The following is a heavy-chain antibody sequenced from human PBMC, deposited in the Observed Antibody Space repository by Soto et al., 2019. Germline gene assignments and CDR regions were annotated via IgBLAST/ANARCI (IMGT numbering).Heavy chain of an antibody. Sequence: QVQLVQSGAEVKKPGASVKVSCKASGYTFTGYYMHWVRQAPGQGLEWMGWINPNSGGTNDAQKFQGWVTMTRDTSISTAYMELSRLRSDDTAVYYCARAPLNTETMDVWGKGTTVTVSS. CDR1: GYTFTGYY. J-gene: IGHJ6*03. CDR3: ARAPLNTETMDV. D-gene: IGHD4-4*01. V-gene: IGHV1-2*04. CDR2: INPNSGGT.